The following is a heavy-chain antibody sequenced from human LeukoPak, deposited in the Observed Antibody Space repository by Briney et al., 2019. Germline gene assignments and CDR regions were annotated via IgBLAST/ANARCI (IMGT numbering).Heavy chain of an antibody. CDR3: AKDDCSGGSCFEYFDH. V-gene: IGHV3-23*01. CDR2: ISGHGRST. Sequence: PGGSLRLSCAASGFTFNTYAVNWVRQAPGEGLEWVSAISGHGRSTYYADSVKGRFSTSRDNSNNTLYLEMNSLRAEDTAVYYCAKDDCSGGSCFEYFDHWGQGTLVTVSS. D-gene: IGHD2-15*01. J-gene: IGHJ5*02. CDR1: GFTFNTYA.